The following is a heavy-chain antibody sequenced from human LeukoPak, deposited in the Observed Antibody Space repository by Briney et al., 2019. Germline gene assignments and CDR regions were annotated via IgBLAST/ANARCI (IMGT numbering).Heavy chain of an antibody. CDR2: ITTSSAYI. V-gene: IGHV3-21*01. J-gene: IGHJ4*02. Sequence: PGGSLRLSCAASGFTFSTYNMNWVRQAPGKGLEWVSAITTSSAYIYYADSVRGRFTISRDNAKNSLYLQLNSLRAEDTAVYYCARSFLGYCSSNTCLKPDYWGQGTLVTVSS. D-gene: IGHD2-2*01. CDR1: GFTFSTYN. CDR3: ARSFLGYCSSNTCLKPDY.